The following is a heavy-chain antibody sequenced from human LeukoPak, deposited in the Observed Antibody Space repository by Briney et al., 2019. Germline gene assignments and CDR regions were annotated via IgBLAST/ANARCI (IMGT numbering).Heavy chain of an antibody. Sequence: GGSLRLSCAASGFIFDDFDMSWVRQAPGKGLEWVSSINWNGGRTGYADSVKGRFTTSRDNAKNSLYLQMNYLRAEDTAVYYCARPAYTAAYDLWGQGTMVTVSS. D-gene: IGHD3-16*01. CDR2: INWNGGRT. CDR1: GFIFDDFD. V-gene: IGHV3-20*04. CDR3: ARPAYTAAYDL. J-gene: IGHJ3*01.